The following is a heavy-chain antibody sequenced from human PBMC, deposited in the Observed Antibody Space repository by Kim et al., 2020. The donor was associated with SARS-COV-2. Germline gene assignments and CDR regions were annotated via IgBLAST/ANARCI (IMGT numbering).Heavy chain of an antibody. CDR3: VRGPTRYSHY. Sequence: SETLSLTCTVSGYSISSGYYWGWMRQPPGKGLEWIGSIYHTGITYFNPSLKSRVTISVDTSKNEFSLKVTSVTAADTAVYYCVRGPTRYSHYWGQGTLVT. J-gene: IGHJ1*01. CDR1: GYSISSGYY. V-gene: IGHV4-38-2*02. CDR2: IYHTGIT.